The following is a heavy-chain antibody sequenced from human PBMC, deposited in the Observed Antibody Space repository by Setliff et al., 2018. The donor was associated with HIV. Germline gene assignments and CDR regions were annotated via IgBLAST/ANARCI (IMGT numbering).Heavy chain of an antibody. V-gene: IGHV3-48*04. D-gene: IGHD3-22*01. CDR1: GFNFSTYS. CDR2: IGSAGDSTI. Sequence: PGGSLRLSCASSGFNFSTYSMNWVRQAPGEGLEWLSYIGSAGDSTIFYADSVKGRFTISRDNAKNTLYLQMNSLRAEDTAVYYCGREFSDPSGSYYFFDSWGQGTLVTVSS. CDR3: GREFSDPSGSYYFFDS. J-gene: IGHJ5*01.